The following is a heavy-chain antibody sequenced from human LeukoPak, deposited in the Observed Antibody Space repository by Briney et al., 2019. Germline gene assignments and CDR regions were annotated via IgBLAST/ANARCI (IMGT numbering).Heavy chain of an antibody. CDR1: GFTFSNAW. D-gene: IGHD3-10*01. J-gene: IGHJ4*02. Sequence: GGSLTLSCAASGFTFSNAWMSWVRQAPGKGLEWVGQIKRKTDGGTTDHAAPVKGRFTISRDDSKNTLYLQMNSLKIEDTAVYYCTTLYGSGSYDWGQGTLVTVSS. V-gene: IGHV3-15*01. CDR2: IKRKTDGGTT. CDR3: TTLYGSGSYD.